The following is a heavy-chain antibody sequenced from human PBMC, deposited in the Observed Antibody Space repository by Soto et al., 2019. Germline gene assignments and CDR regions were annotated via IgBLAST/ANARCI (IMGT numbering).Heavy chain of an antibody. J-gene: IGHJ4*02. Sequence: LRLSCAASGITFNTAWLTWVRQAPGKGLEWVGRIKGKPDGGATDYAAPVEGRFTISRDDSQNTVFLQMNSLKTDDTAVYYCTAGSPFNYWGPGTLVTVSS. CDR2: IKGKPDGGAT. V-gene: IGHV3-15*01. CDR1: GITFNTAW. CDR3: TAGSPFNY.